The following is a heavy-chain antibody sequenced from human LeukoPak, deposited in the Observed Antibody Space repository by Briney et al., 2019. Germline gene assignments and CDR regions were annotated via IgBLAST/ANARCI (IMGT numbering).Heavy chain of an antibody. CDR2: IYYSGST. CDR3: ARAPQYYYGSGSRGGFDY. D-gene: IGHD3-10*01. J-gene: IGHJ4*02. CDR1: GGSISSYY. Sequence: SETLSLTCTVSGGSISSYYRSWIRQPPGKGLEWIGYIYYSGSTNYIPSLKSRVTISVDTSKNQFSLKLSSVTAADTAVYYCARAPQYYYGSGSRGGFDYWGQGTLVTVSS. V-gene: IGHV4-59*01.